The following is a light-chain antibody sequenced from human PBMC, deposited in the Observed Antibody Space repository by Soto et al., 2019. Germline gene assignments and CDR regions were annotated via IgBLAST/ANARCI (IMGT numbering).Light chain of an antibody. J-gene: IGKJ1*01. CDR3: QQYNGYSTWT. Sequence: DIQLTQSPSTLSASVGDRITLTYRASQSINIWLAWYQQTPGKAPKILIFDASRLATGVPSRFSGSGSGTEFTLTISGLQPDDFATYYCQQYNGYSTWTFGQGTRVETK. V-gene: IGKV1-5*01. CDR2: DAS. CDR1: QSINIW.